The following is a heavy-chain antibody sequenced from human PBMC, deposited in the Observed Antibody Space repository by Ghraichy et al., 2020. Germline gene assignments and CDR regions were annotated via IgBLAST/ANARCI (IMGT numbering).Heavy chain of an antibody. D-gene: IGHD3-10*01. Sequence: GGSLRLSCVASGFALSTYSMDWFRQAPGKGLEWVSSISSGGALIYYADSMRGRFTISRDNAKNSLYLQMNTLRAEDTAVYYCARELPSPHYGMDVWGQGTTVTDSS. CDR2: ISSGGALI. J-gene: IGHJ6*02. CDR3: ARELPSPHYGMDV. CDR1: GFALSTYS. V-gene: IGHV3-21*01.